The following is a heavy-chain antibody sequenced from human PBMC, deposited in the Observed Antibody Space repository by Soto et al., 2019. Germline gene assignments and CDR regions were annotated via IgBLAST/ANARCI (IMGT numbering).Heavy chain of an antibody. D-gene: IGHD6-13*01. Sequence: GESLKISCKGSGYSFTSYWIGWVRQMPGKGLEWIGIIYPGDSDTRYSPSFQGQVTISADKSISTAYLQWSSLKASDTAMYYCARRSSSLDNWFDPWGQGTLVTVSS. CDR2: IYPGDSDT. CDR3: ARRSSSLDNWFDP. J-gene: IGHJ5*02. CDR1: GYSFTSYW. V-gene: IGHV5-51*01.